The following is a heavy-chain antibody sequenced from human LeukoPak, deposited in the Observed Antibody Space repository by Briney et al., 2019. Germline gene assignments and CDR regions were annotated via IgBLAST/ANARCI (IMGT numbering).Heavy chain of an antibody. CDR3: ARVPGYYDSSGYRRGDVAFDI. D-gene: IGHD3-22*01. Sequence: GGSLRLSCAASGFTFSDYHMSWIRQAPGKGLEWVSYISSSGSTIYYADSVKGRFTISRDNAKNSLYLQMNSLRAEDTAVYYCARVPGYYDSSGYRRGDVAFDIWGQGTMVTVSS. CDR1: GFTFSDYH. J-gene: IGHJ3*02. CDR2: ISSSGSTI. V-gene: IGHV3-11*04.